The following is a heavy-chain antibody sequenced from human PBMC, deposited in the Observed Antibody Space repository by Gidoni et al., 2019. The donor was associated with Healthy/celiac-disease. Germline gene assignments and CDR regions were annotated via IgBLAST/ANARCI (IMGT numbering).Heavy chain of an antibody. D-gene: IGHD7-27*01. Sequence: EVQLLESGGGLVQPGGSLRLSCAASGFTFSSYAMSWVRQAPGKGLEWVSAISGSGGSTYYADSVKGRFTISRDNSKNTLYLQMNSLRAEDTAVYYCAKDLYPDNWGFLRGGLVVDWGQGTLVTVSS. J-gene: IGHJ4*02. CDR1: GFTFSSYA. CDR3: AKDLYPDNWGFLRGGLVVD. V-gene: IGHV3-23*01. CDR2: ISGSGGST.